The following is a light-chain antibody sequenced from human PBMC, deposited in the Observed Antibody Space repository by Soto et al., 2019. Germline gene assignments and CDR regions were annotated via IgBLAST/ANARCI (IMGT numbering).Light chain of an antibody. CDR1: HSVDSNQ. CDR3: HQYGDCRT. V-gene: IGKV3-20*01. Sequence: EIMLTQSPGTLSLSPGERATLSCRTSHSVDSNQLAWYHQKPGQAPRLLIYGASGRATGIPARLGGSGSGTEFTLPISSLEHEDFAVYYCHQYGDCRTFGQGTKVDIK. J-gene: IGKJ1*01. CDR2: GAS.